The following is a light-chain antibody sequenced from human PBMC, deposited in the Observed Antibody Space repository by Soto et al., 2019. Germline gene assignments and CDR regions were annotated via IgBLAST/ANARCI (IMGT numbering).Light chain of an antibody. J-gene: IGKJ2*03. CDR3: QQFNNLPYS. V-gene: IGKV3-15*01. Sequence: EVVMTQSPATLSMSPGESATLSCRARQTVSSNLAWYQQKPGQAPRLLIDGSFTRATGVPARFSASRSGTEFTLTITSPQSEDFALYFCQQFNNLPYSFGQGTKLEIK. CDR1: QTVSSN. CDR2: GSF.